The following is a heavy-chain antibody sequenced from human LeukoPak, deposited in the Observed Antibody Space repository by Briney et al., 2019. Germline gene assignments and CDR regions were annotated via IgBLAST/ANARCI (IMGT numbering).Heavy chain of an antibody. CDR1: GFTLSSRW. Sequence: GGSLRLSCVVSGFTLSSRWMMWVRQAPGEGLEWMTNINRDGSEKNYVDSVKGRFTISRDNSKNTLYLQMNSLRAEDTAVYYCARESGGSLAYWGQGTLVTVSS. V-gene: IGHV3-7*01. CDR3: ARESGGSLAY. D-gene: IGHD2-15*01. J-gene: IGHJ4*02. CDR2: INRDGSEK.